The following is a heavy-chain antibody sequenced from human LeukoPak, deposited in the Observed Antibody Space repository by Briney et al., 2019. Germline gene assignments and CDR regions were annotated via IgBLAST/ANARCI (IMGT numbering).Heavy chain of an antibody. D-gene: IGHD3-22*01. V-gene: IGHV3-21*01. Sequence: GGSLRLSCAASGFTFSSYSMSWVRQAPGKGLEWVSSISSSSSYIYYADSVKGRFTISRDNAKNSLYLQMNSLRAEDTAVYYCAREVMNYYDSSGYRSFDYWGQETLVTVSS. CDR3: AREVMNYYDSSGYRSFDY. CDR2: ISSSSSYI. J-gene: IGHJ4*02. CDR1: GFTFSSYS.